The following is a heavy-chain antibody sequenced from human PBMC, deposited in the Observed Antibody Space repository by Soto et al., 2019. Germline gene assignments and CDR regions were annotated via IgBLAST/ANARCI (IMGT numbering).Heavy chain of an antibody. CDR2: ITGGGGST. CDR3: AKAPDQGYGFYYFDY. J-gene: IGHJ4*02. V-gene: IGHV3-23*01. CDR1: GLTCSNYA. Sequence: VGSLRLSCAAAGLTCSNYALNWVRQAPGKGLEWVSAITGGGGSTFYADSVKGRFTISRDNSRNTLYLQMNSLRAEDTALYYCAKAPDQGYGFYYFDYWGQGTLVTVSS. D-gene: IGHD5-18*01.